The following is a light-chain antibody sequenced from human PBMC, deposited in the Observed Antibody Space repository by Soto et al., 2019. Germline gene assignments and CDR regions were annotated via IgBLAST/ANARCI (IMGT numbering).Light chain of an antibody. V-gene: IGKV1-33*01. CDR3: QQYDNLPLT. CDR1: QDIRHY. CDR2: DAS. J-gene: IGKJ4*01. Sequence: QMTQSPPSLSASVGDRVTITCQASQDIRHYLNWYQHKPGEAPKLLIYDASNLETGVPSRFSGSGSGTHFTLTITTLQPEDISTYDCQQYDNLPLTFGGGTKVE.